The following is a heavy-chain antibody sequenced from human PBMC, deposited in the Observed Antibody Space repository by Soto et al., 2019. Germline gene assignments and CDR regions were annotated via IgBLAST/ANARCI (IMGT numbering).Heavy chain of an antibody. D-gene: IGHD6-13*01. J-gene: IGHJ5*02. V-gene: IGHV4-4*02. CDR2: IYHSGST. CDR1: GGSISSSNW. Sequence: PLETLSLTCAVSGGSISSSNWWSWVRQPPGKGLEWIGEIYHSGSTNYNPSLKSRVTISVDTSKNQFSLKLSSVTAADTAVYHCATSSSWGWFDPWGQGTLVTVSS. CDR3: ATSSSWGWFDP.